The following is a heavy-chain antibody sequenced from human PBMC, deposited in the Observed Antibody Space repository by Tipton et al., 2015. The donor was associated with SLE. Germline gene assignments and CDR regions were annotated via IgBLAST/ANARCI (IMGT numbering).Heavy chain of an antibody. CDR1: GVSISCHY. D-gene: IGHD2-21*02. J-gene: IGHJ4*02. CDR3: ATSNSFGGDSLY. CDR2: IYFSGFT. V-gene: IGHV4-59*11. Sequence: TLSLTCTVSGVSISCHYWSWIRQPPGKGLEWIGYIYFSGFTNYNPSLQSRVTMSVDTSKNQFSLKVTSVTAADTAAYYCATSNSFGGDSLYWGQGTLVTVSS.